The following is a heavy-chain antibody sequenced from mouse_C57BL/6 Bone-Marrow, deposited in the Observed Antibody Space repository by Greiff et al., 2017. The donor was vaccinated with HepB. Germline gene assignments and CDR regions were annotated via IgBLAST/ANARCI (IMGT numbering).Heavy chain of an antibody. CDR2: ISSGGSYT. V-gene: IGHV5-6*02. CDR3: ARHSY. Sequence: DVKLVESGGDLVKPGGSLKLSCAASGFTFSSYGMSWVRQTPDKRLEWVATISSGGSYTYYPDSVKGRFTISRDNAKNTLYLQMSSLKSEDTAMYYCARHSYWGQGTTLTVSS. J-gene: IGHJ2*01. CDR1: GFTFSSYG.